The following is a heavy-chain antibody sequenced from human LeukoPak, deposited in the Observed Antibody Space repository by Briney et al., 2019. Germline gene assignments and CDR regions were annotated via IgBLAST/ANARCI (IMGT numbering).Heavy chain of an antibody. J-gene: IGHJ4*02. V-gene: IGHV1-24*01. D-gene: IGHD5-18*01. CDR1: GKTLSDLS. Sequence: ASVKVSCKVSGKTLSDLSIHWLRQPPGKGLEWLGGSDPEDGERIYAQMFQGRVTMTEDTSIDTAYMELSSLRSEDTAVCYCVTGFTTMAVDYFDYWGQGTLVTVSP. CDR2: SDPEDGER. CDR3: VTGFTTMAVDYFDY.